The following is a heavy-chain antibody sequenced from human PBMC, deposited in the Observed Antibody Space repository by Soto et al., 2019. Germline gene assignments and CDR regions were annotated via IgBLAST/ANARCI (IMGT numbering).Heavy chain of an antibody. CDR2: ISGSGGST. CDR1: GFTFSSYA. V-gene: IGHV3-23*01. D-gene: IGHD1-20*01. Sequence: EVQLLESGGGLVQPGGSLRLSCAASGFTFSSYAMSWVRQAPGKGLEWVSAISGSGGSTYYADSVKGRFTISRDNSKNTLYLQMNSLRAEDTAVYYCAKDQSPDGYNWNHVGRPQDYWGQGTLVTVSS. CDR3: AKDQSPDGYNWNHVGRPQDY. J-gene: IGHJ4*02.